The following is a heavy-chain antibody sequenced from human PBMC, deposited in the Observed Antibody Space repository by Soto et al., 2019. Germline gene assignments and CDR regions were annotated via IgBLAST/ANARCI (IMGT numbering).Heavy chain of an antibody. CDR3: AKELYGDSLQDWFDP. Sequence: GGSLRLSCAASGFTFSDYYMSWIRQAPGKGLEWVSAISGSGGSTYYADSVKGRFTISRDNSKNTLYLQMNSLRAEDTAVYYCAKELYGDSLQDWFDPWGQGTLVTVSS. J-gene: IGHJ5*02. CDR1: GFTFSDYY. CDR2: ISGSGGST. V-gene: IGHV3-23*01. D-gene: IGHD4-17*01.